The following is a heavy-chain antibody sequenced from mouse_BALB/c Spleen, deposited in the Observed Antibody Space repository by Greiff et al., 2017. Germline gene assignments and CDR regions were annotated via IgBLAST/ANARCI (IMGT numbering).Heavy chain of an antibody. CDR3: ARGGYGNYVNAMDY. CDR2: IWAGGST. CDR1: GFSLTSYG. Sequence: VQGVESGPGLVAPSQSLSITCTVSGFSLTSYGVHWVRQPPGKGLEWLGVIWAGGSTNYNSALMSRLSISKDNSKSQVFLKMNSLQTDDTAMYYCARGGYGNYVNAMDYWGQGTSVTVSS. D-gene: IGHD2-10*02. V-gene: IGHV2-9*02. J-gene: IGHJ4*01.